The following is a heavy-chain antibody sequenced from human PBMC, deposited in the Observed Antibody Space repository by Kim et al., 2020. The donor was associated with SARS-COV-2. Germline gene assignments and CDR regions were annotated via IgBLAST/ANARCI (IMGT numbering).Heavy chain of an antibody. V-gene: IGHV4-31*03. D-gene: IGHD6-13*01. CDR1: GGSISSGGYY. CDR2: IYYSGST. Sequence: SETLSLTCTVSGGSISSGGYYWSWIRQHPGKGLEWIGYIYYSGSTYYNPSLKSRVTISVDTSKNQFSLKLSSVTAADTAVYYCARDHHSSSWNMGYYYYYGMDVWGQGTTVTVSS. CDR3: ARDHHSSSWNMGYYYYYGMDV. J-gene: IGHJ6*02.